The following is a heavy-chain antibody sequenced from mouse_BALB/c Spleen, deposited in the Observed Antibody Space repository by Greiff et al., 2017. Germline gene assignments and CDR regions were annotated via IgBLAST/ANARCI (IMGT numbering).Heavy chain of an antibody. D-gene: IGHD2-14*01. CDR1: GYTFTDYA. J-gene: IGHJ3*01. V-gene: IGHV1S137*01. CDR2: ISTDYGYA. CDR3: ARDRYDGGLAY. Sequence: QVQLVESGAELVRPGVSVKLSCKGSGYTFTDYAMPWVKQSHAKSLEWVGVISTDYGYASYNQKFKGKATMTVDKSSSTAYMELARLTSEDSAIYYCARDRYDGGLAYWGQGTLVTVSA.